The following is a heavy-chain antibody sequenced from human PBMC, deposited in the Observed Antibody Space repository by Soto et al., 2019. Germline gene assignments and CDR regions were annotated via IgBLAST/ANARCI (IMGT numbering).Heavy chain of an antibody. Sequence: GASVKVSCKASGYTFTSYAMHWVRQAPGQRLEWMGWINAGNGNTKYSQKFQGRVTITRDTSASTAYMELSSLRSEDTAVYYCARGRTTAMVRYGMDVWGQGTTVTVSS. CDR2: INAGNGNT. D-gene: IGHD5-18*01. CDR1: GYTFTSYA. CDR3: ARGRTTAMVRYGMDV. J-gene: IGHJ6*02. V-gene: IGHV1-3*01.